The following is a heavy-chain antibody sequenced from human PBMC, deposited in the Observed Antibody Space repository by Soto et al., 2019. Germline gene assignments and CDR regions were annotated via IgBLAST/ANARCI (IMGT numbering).Heavy chain of an antibody. J-gene: IGHJ4*02. CDR3: KKEDSIITPAEADF. CDR1: GFTFTNYG. D-gene: IGHD3-10*01. V-gene: IGHV3-21*01. Sequence: PGGSLRLSCAVSGFTFTNYGFNWVRQAPGKGLEWVSSVSKSDYTYYSDSVKGRFTIPRDNAKNSVSLQMNNLRAEDTAVYYCKKEDSIITPAEADFRGQRPVFTVSA. CDR2: VSKSDYT.